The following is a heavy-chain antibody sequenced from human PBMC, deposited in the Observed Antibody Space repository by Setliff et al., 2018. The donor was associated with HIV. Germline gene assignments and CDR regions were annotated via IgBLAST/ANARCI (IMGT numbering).Heavy chain of an antibody. Sequence: ASVKVSCKASGYTFTSYGISWVRQAPGQGLEWMGWISAANGDTKNSQKFQGRLTITRDTSASTTYMELSSLRSEETAMYHCARRGRFFEYWGQGTLVTVSS. V-gene: IGHV1-18*01. CDR2: ISAANGDT. J-gene: IGHJ4*02. D-gene: IGHD3-3*01. CDR1: GYTFTSYG. CDR3: ARRGRFFEY.